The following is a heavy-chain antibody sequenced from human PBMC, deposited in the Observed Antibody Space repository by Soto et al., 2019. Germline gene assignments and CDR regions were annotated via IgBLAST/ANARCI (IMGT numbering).Heavy chain of an antibody. CDR1: GFTVSSNY. CDR3: ASPNPHYYDSSGYYYDDY. Sequence: HPGGSLRLSCAASGFTVSSNYMSWVRQAPGKGLEWVSVIYSGGSTYYADSVKGRFTISRDNSKNTLYLQMNSLRAEDTAVYYCASPNPHYYDSSGYYYDDYWGQGTLVTVSS. J-gene: IGHJ4*02. D-gene: IGHD3-22*01. CDR2: IYSGGST. V-gene: IGHV3-53*01.